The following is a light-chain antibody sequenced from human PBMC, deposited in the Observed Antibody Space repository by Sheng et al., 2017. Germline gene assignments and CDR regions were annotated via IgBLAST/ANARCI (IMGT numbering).Light chain of an antibody. J-gene: IGKJ1*01. CDR1: QSVGHN. CDR2: DAS. CDR3: LQHHTYPRT. V-gene: IGKV3-15*01. Sequence: ETVVTQSPATLSLSPGERATLSCRASQSVGHNLAWYQQRPGQAPRLLVYDASTRATGIPARFSGSGSGTEFTLTISSLQSEDFATYYCLQHHTYPRTFGQGTKVEIK.